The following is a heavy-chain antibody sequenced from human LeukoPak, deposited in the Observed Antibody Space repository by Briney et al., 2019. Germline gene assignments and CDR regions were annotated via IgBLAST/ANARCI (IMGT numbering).Heavy chain of an antibody. Sequence: GGSLRLSCAASGFTFSSYAMSWVRQAPGKGLEWVSAISGSGGSTYYADSVKGRFTISRDNSKNTLYLQMNSLRAEDTAVYYCAKKPKPTSSRSYDYWGQGTLVTVSS. D-gene: IGHD3-10*01. J-gene: IGHJ4*02. CDR2: ISGSGGST. CDR3: AKKPKPTSSRSYDY. CDR1: GFTFSSYA. V-gene: IGHV3-23*01.